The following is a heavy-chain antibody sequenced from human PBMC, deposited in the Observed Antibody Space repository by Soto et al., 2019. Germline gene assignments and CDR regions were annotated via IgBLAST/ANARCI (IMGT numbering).Heavy chain of an antibody. CDR1: GGSISSSSYY. J-gene: IGHJ4*02. V-gene: IGHV4-39*01. CDR2: IYYSGST. Sequence: SETLSLTCTVSGGSISSSSYYWGWIRQPPGKGLEWIGSIYYSGSTYYNPSLKSRVTISVDTSKNQFSLKLSSVTAADTAVYYCARQTKGIAVAGYFDYWGQGTLVTVSS. D-gene: IGHD6-19*01. CDR3: ARQTKGIAVAGYFDY.